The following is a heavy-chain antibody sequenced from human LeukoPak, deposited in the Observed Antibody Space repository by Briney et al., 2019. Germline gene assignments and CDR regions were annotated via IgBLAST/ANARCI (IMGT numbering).Heavy chain of an antibody. V-gene: IGHV3-15*01. Sequence: PGGSLRLSCAASGFTFSNAWMSWVRQAPGKGLEWVGRIKSKTDGGTTDYAAPVKGRFTISRDDSKNTLYLQMNSLKTEDTAVYYCTTDSGWDRYYYDSSGYSDAFDIWGQGTMVTVSS. J-gene: IGHJ3*02. D-gene: IGHD3-22*01. CDR1: GFTFSNAW. CDR2: IKSKTDGGTT. CDR3: TTDSGWDRYYYDSSGYSDAFDI.